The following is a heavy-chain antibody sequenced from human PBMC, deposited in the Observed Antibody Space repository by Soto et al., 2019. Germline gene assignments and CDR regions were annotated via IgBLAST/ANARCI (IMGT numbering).Heavy chain of an antibody. CDR2: IYYSGST. D-gene: IGHD3-3*01. J-gene: IGHJ4*02. Sequence: PSEILSLTCTVSGGSISSGDYYWSWIRQPPGKGLEWIGYIYYSGSTYYNPSLKSRVTISVDTSKNQFSLKLSSVTAADTAVYYCARALRFLEWFLDYWGQGTLVTVSS. V-gene: IGHV4-30-4*01. CDR1: GGSISSGDYY. CDR3: ARALRFLEWFLDY.